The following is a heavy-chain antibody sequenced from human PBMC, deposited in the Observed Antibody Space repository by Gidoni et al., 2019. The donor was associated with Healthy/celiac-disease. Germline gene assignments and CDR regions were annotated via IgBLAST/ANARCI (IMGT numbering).Heavy chain of an antibody. CDR2: SYPGDADT. D-gene: IGHD6-19*01. V-gene: IGHV5-51*03. Sequence: EVQLVQSGAEVKKPGESLKISCKGSGYSFTSYWIGGVRQLPGNGLWWMGISYPGDADTRYSPSFQGQVTISADKSISTAYLQGSSLKASDTSMYYCARPVAAHNWFDPWGQGTLVTVSS. CDR3: ARPVAAHNWFDP. J-gene: IGHJ5*02. CDR1: GYSFTSYW.